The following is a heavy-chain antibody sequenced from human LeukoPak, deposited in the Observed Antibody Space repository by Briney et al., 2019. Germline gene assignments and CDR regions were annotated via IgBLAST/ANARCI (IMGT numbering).Heavy chain of an antibody. CDR3: AKVGDSGYDYFDY. Sequence: GGSLSLSCAASGFTFDDYAVHWVRQAPGKGLEWVSGISWNSGSIGYADSVKGRFTISRDNSKNTLYLQMNSLRAEDTAVYYCAKVGDSGYDYFDYWGQGTLVTVSS. CDR2: ISWNSGSI. CDR1: GFTFDDYA. D-gene: IGHD5-12*01. J-gene: IGHJ4*02. V-gene: IGHV3-9*01.